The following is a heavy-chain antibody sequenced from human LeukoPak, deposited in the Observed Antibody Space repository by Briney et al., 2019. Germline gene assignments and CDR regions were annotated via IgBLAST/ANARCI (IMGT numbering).Heavy chain of an antibody. Sequence: PSETLSLTCTVSGGSVSSGSYYWSWIRQPPGKGLEWIRYIYYSGSTNYNPSLKSRVTIPVDTSKNQFSLKLSSVTAADTAVYYCAREGVYDAFDIWGQGTMVTVSS. J-gene: IGHJ3*02. CDR2: IYYSGST. CDR3: AREGVYDAFDI. D-gene: IGHD6-13*01. V-gene: IGHV4-61*01. CDR1: GGSVSSGSYY.